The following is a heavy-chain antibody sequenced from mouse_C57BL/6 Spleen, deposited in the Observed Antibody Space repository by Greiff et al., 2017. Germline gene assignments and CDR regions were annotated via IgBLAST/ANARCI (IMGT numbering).Heavy chain of an antibody. Sequence: EVKLVESGGGLVKPGGSLKLSCAASGFTFSSYAMSWVRQTPEKRLEWVATISDGGSYTYYPDNVKGRFTISRDNAKNNLYLQMSHLKSEDTAMYYCARERAMDYRGQGTSVTVSS. CDR3: ARERAMDY. J-gene: IGHJ4*01. CDR1: GFTFSSYA. V-gene: IGHV5-4*01. CDR2: ISDGGSYT.